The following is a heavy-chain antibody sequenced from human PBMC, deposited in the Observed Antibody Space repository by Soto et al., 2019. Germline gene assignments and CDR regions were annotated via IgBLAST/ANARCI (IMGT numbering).Heavy chain of an antibody. V-gene: IGHV4-31*03. CDR2: IYYSGST. J-gene: IGHJ4*02. D-gene: IGHD1-26*01. CDR1: GGSISSGGYY. Sequence: QVQLQESGPGLVKPSQTLSLTCTVSGGSISSGGYYWSWIRQHPGKGLEWIGYIYYSGSTYYNPSLKSRDSISVDTSKNQFSLKLSSVTAADTAVYYWAGIYSGSPGGTLRYWGQGTLVTVSS. CDR3: AGIYSGSPGGTLRY.